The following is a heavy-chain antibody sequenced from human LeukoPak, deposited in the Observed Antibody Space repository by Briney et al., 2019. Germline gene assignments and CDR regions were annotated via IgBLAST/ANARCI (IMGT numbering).Heavy chain of an antibody. CDR1: GFTFDDYA. J-gene: IGHJ4*02. CDR2: ISWNSGSI. Sequence: GRSLRLSCAASGFTFDDYAMHWVRQAPGKGLEWVSGISWNSGSIGYAGSVKGRFTISRDNAKNSLYLQMNSPRAEDTALYYCAAILEWSETYYFDYWGQGTLVTVSS. CDR3: AAILEWSETYYFDY. V-gene: IGHV3-9*01. D-gene: IGHD3-3*01.